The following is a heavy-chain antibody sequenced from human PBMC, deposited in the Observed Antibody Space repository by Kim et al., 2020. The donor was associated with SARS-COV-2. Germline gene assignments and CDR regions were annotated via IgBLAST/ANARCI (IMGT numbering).Heavy chain of an antibody. D-gene: IGHD6-13*01. CDR3: ARGYSSSWMLPGYMDV. J-gene: IGHJ6*03. V-gene: IGHV4-59*09. Sequence: LKGRVTISVDTAKNQFSLKLSSVTAADTAVYYCARGYSSSWMLPGYMDVWGKGTTVTVSS.